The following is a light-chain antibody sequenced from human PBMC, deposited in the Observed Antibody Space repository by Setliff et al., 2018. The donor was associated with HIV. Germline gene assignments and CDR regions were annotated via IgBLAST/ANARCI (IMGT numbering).Light chain of an antibody. CDR2: DVI. V-gene: IGLV2-14*03. J-gene: IGLJ1*01. Sequence: QSVLTQPASVSGSPGQPITISCTGISSDVGGYYSVSWYQQHPGKAPKLMIYDVINRPSGVSNRFSGSRSGNTASLTISWLQVEDEADYYCSSYTTSSTIYVFGPGTKVTVL. CDR1: SSDVGGYYS. CDR3: SSYTTSSTIYV.